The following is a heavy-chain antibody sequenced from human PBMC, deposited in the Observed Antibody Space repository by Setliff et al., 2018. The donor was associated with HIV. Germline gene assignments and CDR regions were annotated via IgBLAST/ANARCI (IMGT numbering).Heavy chain of an antibody. D-gene: IGHD3-16*01. J-gene: IGHJ4*02. CDR1: GYNFDSFA. CDR2: ISGYTGQT. CDR3: ARARYGGFDH. V-gene: IGHV1-18*01. Sequence: ASVKVSCKASGYNFDSFAVIWVRQAPGQGLEWMGWISGYTGQTKDAQKFQGRLIMTTDTATSTSYMEMRSLRSDDTAIYYCARARYGGFDHWGQGSLVTVSS.